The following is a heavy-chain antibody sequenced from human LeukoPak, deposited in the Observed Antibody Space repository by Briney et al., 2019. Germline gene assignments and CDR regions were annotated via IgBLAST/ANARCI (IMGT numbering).Heavy chain of an antibody. CDR3: ARAQGREYYGSGSQIDRFDY. CDR2: INHSGST. D-gene: IGHD3-10*01. V-gene: IGHV4-34*01. CDR1: GGSFSCYY. Sequence: SETLSLTCAVYGGSFSCYYWSWIRPPPGKGLEWIGEINHSGSTNYNPSLKSRVTISVDTSKNQFSLKLSSVTAADTAVYYCARAQGREYYGSGSQIDRFDYWGQGTLVTVSS. J-gene: IGHJ4*02.